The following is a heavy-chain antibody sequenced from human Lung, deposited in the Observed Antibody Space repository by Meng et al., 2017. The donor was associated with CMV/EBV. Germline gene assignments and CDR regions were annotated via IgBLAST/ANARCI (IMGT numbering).Heavy chain of an antibody. CDR2: IIPIFGTA. D-gene: IGHD2-2*02. CDR1: GDTFSSYA. J-gene: IGHJ6*02. CDR3: ASNAGVVPAARPVYYYYGMDV. V-gene: IGHV1-69*05. Sequence: SVKVSXKASGDTFSSYAISWVRQAPGQGLEWMGGIIPIFGTANYAQKFQGRVTITTNESTSTAYMELSSLRSEDTAVYYCASNAGVVPAARPVYYYYGMDVWGQGTTVTVSS.